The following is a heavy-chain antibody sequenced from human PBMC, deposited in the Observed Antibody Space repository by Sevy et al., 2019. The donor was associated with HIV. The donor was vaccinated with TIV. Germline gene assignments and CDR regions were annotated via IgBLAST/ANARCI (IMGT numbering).Heavy chain of an antibody. CDR1: GFTLSSHG. V-gene: IGHV3-15*01. CDR2: IKSNSNGGTI. J-gene: IGHJ2*01. CDR3: TTDRGRTSSMYFDL. Sequence: GGSLRLSCVASGFTLSSHGMHWVRQAPGKGLEWVGRIKSNSNGGTIDYAAPVKGRFSISRDDSENTVYLQMNSLNTEDTATYYCTTDRGRTSSMYFDLWGRGTLVTVSS. D-gene: IGHD3-10*01.